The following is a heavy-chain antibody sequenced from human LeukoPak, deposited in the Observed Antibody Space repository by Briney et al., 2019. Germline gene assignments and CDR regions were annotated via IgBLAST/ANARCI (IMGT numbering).Heavy chain of an antibody. CDR3: ARVQVDSSSVDY. Sequence: SESLSLTCTVSGGSISSYYRSWIRQPPGKGLEWIGYIYYSGSTNCNPSLKSRVTISVDTSKNQFSLKLSSVTAADTAVYYCARVQVDSSSVDYWGQGTLVTVSS. CDR1: GGSISSYY. J-gene: IGHJ4*02. D-gene: IGHD6-13*01. V-gene: IGHV4-59*01. CDR2: IYYSGST.